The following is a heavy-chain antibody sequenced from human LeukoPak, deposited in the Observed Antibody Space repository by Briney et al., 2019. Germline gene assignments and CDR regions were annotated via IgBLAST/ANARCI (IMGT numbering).Heavy chain of an antibody. CDR3: AKDGIAYYDFWSGPYYYGMDV. CDR2: ISYDGSNK. V-gene: IGHV3-30*18. D-gene: IGHD3-3*01. CDR1: GFTFNSYG. Sequence: GRSLRLSCAASGFTFNSYGMHWVRQAPGKGLEWVAVISYDGSNKYYADSVKGRFTISRDNSKNTLYLQMNSLRAEDTAVYYCAKDGIAYYDFWSGPYYYGMDVWGQGTTVTVSS. J-gene: IGHJ6*02.